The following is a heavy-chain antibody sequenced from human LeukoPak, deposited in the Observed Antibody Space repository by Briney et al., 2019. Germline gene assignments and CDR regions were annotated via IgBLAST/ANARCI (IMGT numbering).Heavy chain of an antibody. CDR3: ARAPPLELNNWFDP. J-gene: IGHJ5*02. CDR1: GYTFTNWW. D-gene: IGHD1-7*01. Sequence: GESLKISCKASGYTFTNWWIGWVRQMPGKGLEWMGIIYPGDSDTRYSPSFQGQVTISADKSISTAYLQWSSLKASDTAMYYCARAPPLELNNWFDPWGQGTLVTVSS. CDR2: IYPGDSDT. V-gene: IGHV5-51*01.